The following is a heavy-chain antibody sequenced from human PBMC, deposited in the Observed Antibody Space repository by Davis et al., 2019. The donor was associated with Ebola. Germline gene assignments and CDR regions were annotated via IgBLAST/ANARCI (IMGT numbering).Heavy chain of an antibody. CDR3: ARSLGSYYAFMDY. CDR2: INAGNGNT. Sequence: AASVKVSCKASGYTFTSYAMHWVRQAPGQRLEWMGWINAGNGNTKYSQKFQGRVTITRDTSASTAYMELSSLRSEDTAVYYCARSLGSYYAFMDYWGQGTLVTVSS. J-gene: IGHJ4*02. CDR1: GYTFTSYA. D-gene: IGHD1-26*01. V-gene: IGHV1-3*01.